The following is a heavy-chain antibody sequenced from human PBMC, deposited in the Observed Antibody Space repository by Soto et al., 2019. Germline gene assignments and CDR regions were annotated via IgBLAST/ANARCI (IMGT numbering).Heavy chain of an antibody. J-gene: IGHJ4*02. V-gene: IGHV3-74*01. CDR3: ARGGPYSSGQIEY. CDR1: GFTFRSYW. CDR2: INSDGSST. D-gene: IGHD6-19*01. Sequence: PGGSLRLSCAASGFTFRSYWMHWVRQAPGKGLVWVSRINSDGSSTSYADSVKGRFTISRDNAKNTLYLQMNSLRAEDTAVYYCARGGPYSSGQIEYWGQGTLVTVSS.